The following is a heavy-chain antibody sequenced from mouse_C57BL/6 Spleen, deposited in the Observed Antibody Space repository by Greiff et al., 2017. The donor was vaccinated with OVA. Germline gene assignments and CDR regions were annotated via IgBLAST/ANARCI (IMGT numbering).Heavy chain of an antibody. D-gene: IGHD1-1*01. Sequence: EVQLQQSGPELVKPGASVKISCKASGYTFTDYYMNWVKQSHGKSLEWIGDINPNNGGTSYNQKFKGKATLTVDKSSSTAYMELRSLTSEDSAVYYCARLLRYPDYWGQGTTLTVSS. J-gene: IGHJ2*01. V-gene: IGHV1-26*01. CDR3: ARLLRYPDY. CDR1: GYTFTDYY. CDR2: INPNNGGT.